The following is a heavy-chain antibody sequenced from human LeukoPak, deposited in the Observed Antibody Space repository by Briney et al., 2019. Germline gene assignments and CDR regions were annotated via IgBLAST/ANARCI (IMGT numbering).Heavy chain of an antibody. D-gene: IGHD5-24*01. CDR2: IYYSGST. CDR3: ARDVDGYNALDY. V-gene: IGHV4-59*01. J-gene: IGHJ4*02. CDR1: GGSISSYY. Sequence: SETLSRTCTVSGGSISSYYWSWIRQPPGKGLEWIGYIYYSGSTNYNPSLKSRVTISVDTSKNQFSLKLSSVTAADTAVYHCARDVDGYNALDYWGQGTLVTVSS.